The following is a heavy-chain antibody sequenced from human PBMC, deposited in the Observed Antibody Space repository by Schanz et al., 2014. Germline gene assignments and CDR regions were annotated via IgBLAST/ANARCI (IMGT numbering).Heavy chain of an antibody. J-gene: IGHJ5*02. Sequence: QVQLVQSGAEVKKPGASVRLSCEASGYTFTSYDINWVRQAPGQGLEWMGWMNPNSGNTGYAQKFQGRVTMTRHTSISTAYMELSSLRSEDTAVYFCARRKSDYGGPRDWFDPWGQGILVTVSS. V-gene: IGHV1-8*02. CDR1: GYTFTSYD. D-gene: IGHD2-21*01. CDR2: MNPNSGNT. CDR3: ARRKSDYGGPRDWFDP.